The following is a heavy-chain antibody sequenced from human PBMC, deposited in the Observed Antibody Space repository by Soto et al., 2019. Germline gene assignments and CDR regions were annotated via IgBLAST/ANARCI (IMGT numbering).Heavy chain of an antibody. CDR3: SREVLWSGYHDELVD. D-gene: IGHD3-3*01. CDR2: IWSDGSKK. J-gene: IGHJ6*02. V-gene: IGHV3-33*01. CDR1: GFTFSSSV. Sequence: GGSLRLSCAPSGFTFSSSVMHWIRQAPRRGLKWVAVIWSDGSKKHYADSVTGRFAISRDNSINTLYLQMSRLSAEDTAVYYTSREVLWSGYHDELVDWGQGASVAVS.